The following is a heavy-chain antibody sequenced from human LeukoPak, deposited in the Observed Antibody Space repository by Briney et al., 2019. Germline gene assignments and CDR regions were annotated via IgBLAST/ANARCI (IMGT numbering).Heavy chain of an antibody. CDR3: ARVLRGAVTFNRSDP. Sequence: SETLSLTCTVSGDSLNDYYWYWLRQTPGEGLEWIGFVAYCGNSNFNPPLDSRVPISFDTSKSQFTLKLNSVTAADTAIVYCARVLRGAVTFNRSDPWGQGTLVTVSS. V-gene: IGHV4-59*01. CDR2: VAYCGNS. CDR1: GDSLNDYY. J-gene: IGHJ5*02. D-gene: IGHD4-17*01.